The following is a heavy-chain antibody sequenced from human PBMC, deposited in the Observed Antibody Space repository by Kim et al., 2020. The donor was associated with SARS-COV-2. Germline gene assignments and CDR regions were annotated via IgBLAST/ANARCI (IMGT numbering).Heavy chain of an antibody. CDR3: TRGNLAPRPPY. CDR2: IHRSGSP. J-gene: IGHJ1*01. V-gene: IGHV4-34*01. CDR1: GGSFSDNY. D-gene: IGHD6-6*01. Sequence: SETLSLTCAVYGGSFSDNYYNWIRQPPGKGLEWIGEIHRSGSPKYNPSLKSRVTISLDTSKNQFSLKLTSVTAADTALYYCTRGNLAPRPPYWGQGALVT.